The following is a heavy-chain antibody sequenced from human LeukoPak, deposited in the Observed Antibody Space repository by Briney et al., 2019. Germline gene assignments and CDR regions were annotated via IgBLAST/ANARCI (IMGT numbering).Heavy chain of an antibody. Sequence: GGSLRLSCAASGFTFSSYWMNWARQVPGRGPEWVANVNRDGSETYYLDSVKGRFTISKDNAKNSLYLQMNSLRAEDTALYHCARNNGMDVWGQGTTVIVSS. V-gene: IGHV3-7*03. CDR3: ARNNGMDV. J-gene: IGHJ6*02. CDR1: GFTFSSYW. CDR2: VNRDGSET.